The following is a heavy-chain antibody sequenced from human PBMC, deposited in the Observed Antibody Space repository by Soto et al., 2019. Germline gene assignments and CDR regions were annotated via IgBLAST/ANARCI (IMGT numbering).Heavy chain of an antibody. V-gene: IGHV1-18*01. D-gene: IGHD3-10*01. CDR1: GYTFTSYG. J-gene: IGHJ6*02. Sequence: ASVKVSCKASGYTFTSYGISWVRQAPGQGLEWMGWISAYNGNTNYAQKLQGRVTMTTDTSTSRAYMELRSLRSDDTAVYYCARDRKVRGVIRYGMDVWGQGTTVTVSS. CDR3: ARDRKVRGVIRYGMDV. CDR2: ISAYNGNT.